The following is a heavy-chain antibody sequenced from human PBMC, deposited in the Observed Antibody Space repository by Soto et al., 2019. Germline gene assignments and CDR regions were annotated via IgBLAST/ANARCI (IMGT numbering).Heavy chain of an antibody. CDR1: GGSFSGYY. CDR3: ARPPDIRAMGV. Sequence: QVQLQQWGAGLLKPSETLSLTCAVYGGSFSGYYWSWIRQPPGKGLEWIGEINHSGSTNYNPSLKRRVTISVDTSKSRFALKLSSVTAAGTAGCGRARPPDIRAMGVWGQGTTVTVSS. D-gene: IGHD3-9*01. V-gene: IGHV4-34*01. J-gene: IGHJ6*02. CDR2: INHSGST.